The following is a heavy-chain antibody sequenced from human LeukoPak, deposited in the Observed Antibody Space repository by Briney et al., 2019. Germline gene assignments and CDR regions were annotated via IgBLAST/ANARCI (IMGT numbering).Heavy chain of an antibody. V-gene: IGHV1-2*02. CDR3: ARVPRFGGLTFDY. CDR1: GYTLSDSY. D-gene: IGHD3-10*01. J-gene: IGHJ4*02. Sequence: ASVKVSCKASGYTLSDSYMHWVRQAPGQGLEWMGWIRPNNGATNYAQKFQGRVTLTRVTSISTAYMELASLSYDDTAVYYCARVPRFGGLTFDYWGQGTLVTVSS. CDR2: IRPNNGAT.